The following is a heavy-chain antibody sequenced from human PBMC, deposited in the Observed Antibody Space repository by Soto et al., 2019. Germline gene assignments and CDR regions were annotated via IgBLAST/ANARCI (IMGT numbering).Heavy chain of an antibody. Sequence: SETLSLTCAVSGCSISSGGHSWSWIRQPPGKGLEWIGYIYHSGSTYYNPSLKSRVTISVDRSKNQFSLKLSSVTAADTAVYYCARVPSPWGQGTLVTVPQ. CDR2: IYHSGST. CDR3: ARVPSP. CDR1: GCSISSGGHS. V-gene: IGHV4-30-2*01. J-gene: IGHJ5*02.